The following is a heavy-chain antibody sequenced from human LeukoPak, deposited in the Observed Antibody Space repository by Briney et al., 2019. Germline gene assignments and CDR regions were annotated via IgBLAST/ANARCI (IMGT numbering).Heavy chain of an antibody. Sequence: ASVKVSCKASGYTFTSYGISWVRQAPGQGLEWMGWISAYNGNTNYAQKLQGRVTMTTDTSTSTAYMELRSLRSDDTAVYYCARGDLGVPVASDHDAFDIWGQGTMVTVSS. CDR1: GYTFTSYG. CDR3: ARGDLGVPVASDHDAFDI. J-gene: IGHJ3*02. V-gene: IGHV1-18*01. D-gene: IGHD2-2*01. CDR2: ISAYNGNT.